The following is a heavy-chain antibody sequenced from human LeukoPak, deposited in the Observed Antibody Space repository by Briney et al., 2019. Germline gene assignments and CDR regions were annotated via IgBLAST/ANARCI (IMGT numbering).Heavy chain of an antibody. CDR1: GYTFTSYD. CDR3: ARGGYDFWSAPPPPDP. CDR2: MNPNSGNT. D-gene: IGHD3-3*01. V-gene: IGHV1-8*01. Sequence: ASVTVSFTSSGYTFTSYDINWVRQATGQGLEWMGWMNPNSGNTGYAQKFQGRVTMTRNTSISTAYMELSSLRSEDTAVYYCARGGYDFWSAPPPPDPWGQGTLVTVSS. J-gene: IGHJ5*02.